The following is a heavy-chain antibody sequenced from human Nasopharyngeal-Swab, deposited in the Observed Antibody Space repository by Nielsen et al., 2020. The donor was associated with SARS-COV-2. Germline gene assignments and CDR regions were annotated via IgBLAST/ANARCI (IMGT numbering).Heavy chain of an antibody. V-gene: IGHV3-23*01. D-gene: IGHD4-17*01. Sequence: GESLKISCAAARPLSYYSGLMWVRQTPGGRLEWVSTISPTGSNEHYADSVKGRFTISRDNSIQTVSLEMNSLRAEDTAVYYCGDDPSTYHGETSDFVFWGQGRLVIVSS. CDR3: GDDPSTYHGETSDFVF. CDR2: ISPTGSNE. CDR1: RPLSYYSG. J-gene: IGHJ4*02.